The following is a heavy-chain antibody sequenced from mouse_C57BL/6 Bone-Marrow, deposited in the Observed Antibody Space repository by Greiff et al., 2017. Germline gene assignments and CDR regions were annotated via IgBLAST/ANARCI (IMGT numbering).Heavy chain of an antibody. D-gene: IGHD4-1*01. CDR2: ISSGSSTI. CDR1: GFTFSDYG. J-gene: IGHJ4*01. Sequence: EVMLVESGGGLVKPGGSLKLSCAASGFTFSDYGMHWVRQAPEKGLEWVAYISSGSSTIYYADTVKGRFTISRGNAKNTLFLQMTSLRSEDTAMYYCAKTGFPTMDYWGQGTSVTVSS. CDR3: AKTGFPTMDY. V-gene: IGHV5-17*01.